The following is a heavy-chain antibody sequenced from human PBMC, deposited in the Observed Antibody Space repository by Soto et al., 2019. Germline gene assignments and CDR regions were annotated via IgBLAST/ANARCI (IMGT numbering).Heavy chain of an antibody. D-gene: IGHD4-17*01. CDR3: AKHPRRYGDYGYYYYYMDV. V-gene: IGHV3-23*01. CDR1: GFTFSSYA. Sequence: GGSLRLSCAASGFTFSSYAMSWVRQAPGKGLERVSAISGSGGSTYYADSVKGRFTISRDNSKNTLYLQMNSLRAEDTAVYYCAKHPRRYGDYGYYYYYMDVWGKGTTVTVSS. CDR2: ISGSGGST. J-gene: IGHJ6*03.